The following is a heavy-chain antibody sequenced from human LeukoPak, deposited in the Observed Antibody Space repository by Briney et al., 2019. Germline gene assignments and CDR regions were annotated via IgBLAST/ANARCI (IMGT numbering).Heavy chain of an antibody. V-gene: IGHV4-61*02. CDR1: GGSISSGSYY. CDR3: ARYYCSITSCLYFDY. Sequence: PSETLSLTCTVSGGSISSGSYYWSWIRQPAGKGLEWIGRIYTSGSTNYNPSLKSRVTISVDTSKNQFSLKLSSVTAADTAVYFCARYYCSITSCLYFDYWGQGTLVTVSS. CDR2: IYTSGST. D-gene: IGHD2-2*01. J-gene: IGHJ4*02.